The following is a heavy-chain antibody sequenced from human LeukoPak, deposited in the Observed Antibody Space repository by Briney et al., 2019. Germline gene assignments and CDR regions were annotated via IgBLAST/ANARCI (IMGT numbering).Heavy chain of an antibody. CDR1: GFTFSSYE. Sequence: GGSLRLSCAASGFTFSSYEMNWVRQAPGKGLEWASYIGSSGSTIYYADSVKGRFTISRDNAKNSLYLQMNSLRAEDTAVYYCARDKVGYCSSTSCQGYYYYGMDVWGQGTTVTVSS. D-gene: IGHD2-2*01. V-gene: IGHV3-48*03. CDR2: IGSSGSTI. J-gene: IGHJ6*02. CDR3: ARDKVGYCSSTSCQGYYYYGMDV.